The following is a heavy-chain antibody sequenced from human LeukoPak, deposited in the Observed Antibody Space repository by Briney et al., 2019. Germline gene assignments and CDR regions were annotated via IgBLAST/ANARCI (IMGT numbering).Heavy chain of an antibody. CDR2: IYYSGST. J-gene: IGHJ5*02. CDR1: GGSISSYY. D-gene: IGHD3-10*01. Sequence: SETLSLTCTVSGGSISSYYWSWIRQPPGKGLEWIGYIYYSGSTNYNPSLKSRVTISVDTSKNQFSLKLSSVTAADTAVYYCARGLAIWFGESAYSWFDPWGQGTLVTVSS. V-gene: IGHV4-59*01. CDR3: ARGLAIWFGESAYSWFDP.